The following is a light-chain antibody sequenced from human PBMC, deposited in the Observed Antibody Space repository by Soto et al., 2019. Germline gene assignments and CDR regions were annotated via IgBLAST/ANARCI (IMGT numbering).Light chain of an antibody. Sequence: QSLLTQPRSVSGSPGRSVTIACTGTSSDVGGYNYVSWYQQHPGKAPELMIYDVTKRPSGVPDRFSGSKSGNTASLTISGLQAEDEADYYCCSYVGTDTYGFGTGTKVTVL. V-gene: IGLV2-11*01. J-gene: IGLJ1*01. CDR3: CSYVGTDTYG. CDR1: SSDVGGYNY. CDR2: DVT.